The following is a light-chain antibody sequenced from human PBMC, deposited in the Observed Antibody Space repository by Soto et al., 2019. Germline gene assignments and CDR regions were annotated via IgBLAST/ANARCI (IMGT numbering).Light chain of an antibody. J-gene: IGLJ2*01. Sequence: QSALTQPASVSGSPGQSITISCTGSSSDIGSYKLVSWYQQHPGKAPKVIIYEGNKRPSGASNRFSGSKSGNTASLTISGLQAEDEADYYCWSYAGSGTSVFGGGTKLTVL. CDR2: EGN. CDR1: SSDIGSYKL. CDR3: WSYAGSGTSV. V-gene: IGLV2-23*01.